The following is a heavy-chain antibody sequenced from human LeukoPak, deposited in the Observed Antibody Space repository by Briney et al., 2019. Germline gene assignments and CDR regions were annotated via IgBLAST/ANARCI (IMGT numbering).Heavy chain of an antibody. J-gene: IGHJ4*02. D-gene: IGHD2-2*01. V-gene: IGHV3-23*01. CDR3: ARAGAMYYFDF. CDR1: GFTFSSYA. Sequence: GRSLRLSCAASGFTFSSYAISWVRQAPGKGLEWVSVISGSGGSTYYADSVKGRFTISRDNSKNILYLQMNSLRAEDTALYYCARAGAMYYFDFWGQGTLVTVSS. CDR2: ISGSGGST.